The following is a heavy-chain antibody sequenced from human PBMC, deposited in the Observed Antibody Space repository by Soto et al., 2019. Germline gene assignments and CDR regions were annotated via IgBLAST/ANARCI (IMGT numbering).Heavy chain of an antibody. D-gene: IGHD3-10*01. CDR2: IYSGGYT. V-gene: IGHV3-53*01. Sequence: EVQLVESGGGLIQPGGSLRLSCAVSGFTVSNNYMSWVRQAPGKGLEGVSVIYSGGYTAYGDSVKGRFTISRDNSKNTLNLKKNTQDPAAPAFSFVATLPGGGGYWGQGTLVTVSS. CDR1: GFTVSNNY. J-gene: IGHJ4*02. CDR3: ATLPGGGGY.